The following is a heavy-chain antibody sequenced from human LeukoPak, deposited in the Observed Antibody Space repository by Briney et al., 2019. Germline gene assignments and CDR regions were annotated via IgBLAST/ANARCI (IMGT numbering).Heavy chain of an antibody. Sequence: GGSLRLSCAASGFTVSDYHMNWIRRAPGKGLEWVSYISSSGFTIYFADSVKGRFTISRDNAKKSLYLQMNSLRAEDTAVYYCARGDRAMKHDAFDIWGQGTMVTVSS. CDR3: ARGDRAMKHDAFDI. V-gene: IGHV3-11*01. J-gene: IGHJ3*02. CDR1: GFTVSDYH. D-gene: IGHD5-18*01. CDR2: ISSSGFTI.